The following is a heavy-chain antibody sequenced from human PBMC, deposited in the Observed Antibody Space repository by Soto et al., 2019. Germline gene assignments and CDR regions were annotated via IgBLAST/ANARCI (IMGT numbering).Heavy chain of an antibody. Sequence: VGSLRLSCAASGFTFYSYAMSWVRQAPGKGLEWVSTIGSVGGDTYYADSVKGRFTISRDDSKNTLLLQMNSLRAEDTAVYYCVKDRMAYNSVWDPFDIWGQGTMVTVSS. J-gene: IGHJ3*02. CDR3: VKDRMAYNSVWDPFDI. V-gene: IGHV3-23*01. D-gene: IGHD1-20*01. CDR1: GFTFYSYA. CDR2: IGSVGGDT.